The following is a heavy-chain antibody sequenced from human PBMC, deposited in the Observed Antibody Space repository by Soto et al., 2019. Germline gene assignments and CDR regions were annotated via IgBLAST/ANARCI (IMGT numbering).Heavy chain of an antibody. CDR2: MLYSGLT. J-gene: IGHJ6*02. CDR3: APLSVSLSGPYGIHV. D-gene: IGHD2-15*01. CDR1: GGSVTSDEDY. Sequence: SETLSLTCTVSGGSVTSDEDYWAWIRQPPGKGLEWIGSMLYSGLTYYNPSLKSRVTLSVDTSKNQFSVRLNSVTASDTAVYYCAPLSVSLSGPYGIHVWGQGTTVTVSS. V-gene: IGHV4-39*01.